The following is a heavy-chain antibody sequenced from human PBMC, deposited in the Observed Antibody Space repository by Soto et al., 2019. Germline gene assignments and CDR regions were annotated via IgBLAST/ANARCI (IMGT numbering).Heavy chain of an antibody. Sequence: GGSVRLSCSTSGFTFGDYAISWVRQAPGKGLEWVVFIRSKTYGGTTEYAASVKGRFTISRDDSKSIAYLQMNSLQTEDTAVYFCSRNVIANYWGQGTLVTVSP. V-gene: IGHV3-49*04. CDR2: IRSKTYGGTT. CDR3: SRNVIANY. D-gene: IGHD2-21*01. J-gene: IGHJ4*02. CDR1: GFTFGDYA.